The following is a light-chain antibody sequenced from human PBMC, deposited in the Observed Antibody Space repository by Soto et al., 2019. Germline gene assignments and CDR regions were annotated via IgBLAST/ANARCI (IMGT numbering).Light chain of an antibody. CDR2: EAS. Sequence: QSVLTQPPSVSGSPGQSVTISCTGTSTDFVSYNRVSWYQQPPGTAPKLIIYEASNRPSGVPGRFSGSKSGNTASLTISGLQAEDEADYYCSLYTSENTDVVGAGTKLTVL. CDR3: SLYTSENTDV. V-gene: IGLV2-18*01. J-gene: IGLJ1*01. CDR1: STDFVSYNR.